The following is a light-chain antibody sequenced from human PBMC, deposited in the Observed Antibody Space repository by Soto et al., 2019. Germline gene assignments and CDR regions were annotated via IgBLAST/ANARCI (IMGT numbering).Light chain of an antibody. CDR1: QSISKW. V-gene: IGKV1-5*01. CDR2: DAS. J-gene: IGKJ1*01. Sequence: DIQMTQSPSTLSASVGDRVTITCRASQSISKWLAWYQQKPWKAPKVLIWDASSLQRGVPSRFSGSGSGTEFTLTISSLQPDDFATYYCQQYNGHSTWTFGQGTKVDTK. CDR3: QQYNGHSTWT.